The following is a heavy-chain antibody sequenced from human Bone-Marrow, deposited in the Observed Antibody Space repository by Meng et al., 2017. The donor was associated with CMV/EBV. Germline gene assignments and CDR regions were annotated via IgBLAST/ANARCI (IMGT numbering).Heavy chain of an antibody. J-gene: IGHJ3*02. CDR2: ISYDGSTK. CDR3: ARRNQLLSWDAFDI. D-gene: IGHD2-2*01. Sequence: GESLKISCAASGFTFSSYAMHWVRQAPGKGLEWVAVISYDGSTKYHADSVKGRFTISRDNSKNTVYLQMSSLRAEDTAVYYCARRNQLLSWDAFDIWGQGTMVTVSS. CDR1: GFTFSSYA. V-gene: IGHV3-30-3*01.